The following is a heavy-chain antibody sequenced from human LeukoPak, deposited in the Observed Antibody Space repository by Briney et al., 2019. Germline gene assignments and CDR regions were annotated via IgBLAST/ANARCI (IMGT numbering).Heavy chain of an antibody. J-gene: IGHJ4*02. CDR3: ARGGIGWDSSGWYHYYFDY. V-gene: IGHV4-34*01. CDR2: INHSGST. D-gene: IGHD6-19*01. Sequence: SETLSLTCAVYGGSFSGYYWSWIRQPPGKGLEWIGEINHSGSTNYNPSLKSRVTISVDTSKNQFSLKLSSVTAADTAVYYCARGGIGWDSSGWYHYYFDYWGQGTLVTVSS. CDR1: GGSFSGYY.